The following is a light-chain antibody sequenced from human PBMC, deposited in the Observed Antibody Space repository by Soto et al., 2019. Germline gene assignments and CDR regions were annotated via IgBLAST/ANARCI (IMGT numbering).Light chain of an antibody. CDR3: QQRNYWPIT. V-gene: IGKV3-11*01. Sequence: EIVLTQSPATLSLSPGERATLSCRASQSVGNNLAWYQQKPGQAPGLLIYEASTRATGIPARFSGSGSGTDFTLTISSLEPEDFAVYYCQQRNYWPITFGQGTRLEIK. CDR2: EAS. J-gene: IGKJ5*01. CDR1: QSVGNN.